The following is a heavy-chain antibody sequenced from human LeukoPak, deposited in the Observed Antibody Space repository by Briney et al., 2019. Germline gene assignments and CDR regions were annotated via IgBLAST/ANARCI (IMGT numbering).Heavy chain of an antibody. J-gene: IGHJ5*02. Sequence: ASVKVSCKASGYTFTSYGISWVRQAPGQGLEWMGWISAYNGNTNYAQKLQGRVTMTTDTSTSTAYMELRSLRSDDTAVYYCARDGVLWFGELLENWFDPWGQGTLVTVSS. CDR1: GYTFTSYG. D-gene: IGHD3-10*01. CDR2: ISAYNGNT. V-gene: IGHV1-18*01. CDR3: ARDGVLWFGELLENWFDP.